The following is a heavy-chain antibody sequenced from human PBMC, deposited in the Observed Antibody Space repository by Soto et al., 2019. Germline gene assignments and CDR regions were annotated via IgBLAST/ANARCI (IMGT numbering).Heavy chain of an antibody. CDR2: IDTRGDT. Sequence: GGSLRLSCAASGFTFSSYSMNWVRQAPGKGLEWVSSIDTRGDTYYADSVKGRLTISRDNAKNSMSLQMNSLRVEDTGVYYCTREETAWPLAYGLDVWGQGTTVTVSS. D-gene: IGHD2-21*02. CDR1: GFTFSSYS. J-gene: IGHJ6*02. V-gene: IGHV3-21*01. CDR3: TREETAWPLAYGLDV.